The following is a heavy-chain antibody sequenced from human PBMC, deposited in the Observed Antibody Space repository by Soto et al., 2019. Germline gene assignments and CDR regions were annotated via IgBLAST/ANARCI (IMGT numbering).Heavy chain of an antibody. Sequence: EVQLVESGGGLVKPGGSLRLSCAASGFTFSTYGMNWVRQAPGKGLEWVSSISSSSTYIYYADSVKGRFTISRDNAKNSLNLQMNSLRAEDTAVYYCVRNFNALTTYYYYMDVWGKGTTVTVSS. D-gene: IGHD3-22*01. CDR3: VRNFNALTTYYYYMDV. J-gene: IGHJ6*03. V-gene: IGHV3-21*01. CDR2: ISSSSTYI. CDR1: GFTFSTYG.